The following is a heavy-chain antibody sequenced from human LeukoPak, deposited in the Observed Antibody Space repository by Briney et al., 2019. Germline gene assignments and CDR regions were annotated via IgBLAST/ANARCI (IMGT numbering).Heavy chain of an antibody. CDR3: ARVYTPLVYYMDV. CDR1: GYTFTGYY. V-gene: IGHV1-2*02. CDR2: INPNSGGT. Sequence: ASVKVSCKASGYTFTGYYMHWVRQAPGQGLEWMGWINPNSGGTNYAQKFQGRVTVTRNTSISTAYMELSSLRSEDTAVYYRARVYTPLVYYMDVGGKGTTVTVSS. D-gene: IGHD2-8*02. J-gene: IGHJ6*03.